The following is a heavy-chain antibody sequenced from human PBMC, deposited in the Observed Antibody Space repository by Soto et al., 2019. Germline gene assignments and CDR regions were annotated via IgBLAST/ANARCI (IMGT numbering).Heavy chain of an antibody. J-gene: IGHJ6*02. Sequence: ASVKVSCKASGYTFTSYDINWVRQATGQGLEWMGWMNPNSGNTGYAQKFQGRVTMTRNTSISTAYMELSSLRSEDTAVYYCAGALSGGTPITWYYYYGMDVWGQGTTVTVSS. CDR3: AGALSGGTPITWYYYYGMDV. D-gene: IGHD1-7*01. CDR1: GYTFTSYD. V-gene: IGHV1-8*01. CDR2: MNPNSGNT.